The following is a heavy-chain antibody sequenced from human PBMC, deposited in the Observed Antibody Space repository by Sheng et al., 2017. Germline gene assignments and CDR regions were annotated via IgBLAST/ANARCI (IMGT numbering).Heavy chain of an antibody. CDR3: ARSSKEYSNHL. J-gene: IGHJ4*02. D-gene: IGHD4-4*01. CDR1: GGSISSSSYY. CDR2: IYYSGST. V-gene: IGHV4-39*07. Sequence: QLQLQESGPGLVKPSETLSLTCTVSGGSISSSSYYWGWIRQPPGKGLEWIGSIYYSGSTYYNPSLKSRVTISVDTSKNQFSLKLSSVTAADTAVYYCARSSKEYSNHLWGQGTLVTVSS.